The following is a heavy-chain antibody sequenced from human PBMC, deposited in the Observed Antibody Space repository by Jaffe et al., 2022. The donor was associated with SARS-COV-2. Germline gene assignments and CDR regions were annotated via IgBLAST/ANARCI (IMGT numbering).Heavy chain of an antibody. V-gene: IGHV5-51*01. J-gene: IGHJ4*02. CDR3: AVVGGYNNGDGDLDY. Sequence: EVQLVQSGAEVKKPGESLKISCKGSGYSFTNYWIGWVRQMPGKGLEWMGIIYPGDSDTRYSPSFQGQVTISVDKSISTAYLQWSTLKASDSAMYYCAVVGGYNNGDGDLDYWGQGTLVTVSS. CDR1: GYSFTNYW. CDR2: IYPGDSDT. D-gene: IGHD6-25*01.